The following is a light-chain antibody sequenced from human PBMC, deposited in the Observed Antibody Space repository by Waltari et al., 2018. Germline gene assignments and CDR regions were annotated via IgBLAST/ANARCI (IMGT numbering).Light chain of an antibody. CDR1: QGLLHSNGYNY. CDR3: MQSLRALWT. J-gene: IGKJ1*01. Sequence: DIVVTQSPLSLPVTPGEPASSSCRSSQGLLHSNGYNYLDWYLQKPGQSPQLLIYLGSNRASGVPDRFSGSGSGTDFTLKISRVEAEDVGVYYCMQSLRALWTFGQGTKVEIK. V-gene: IGKV2-28*01. CDR2: LGS.